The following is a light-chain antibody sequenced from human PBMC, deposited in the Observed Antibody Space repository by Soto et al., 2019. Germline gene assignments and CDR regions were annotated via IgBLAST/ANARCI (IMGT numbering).Light chain of an antibody. J-gene: IGKJ5*01. V-gene: IGKV1-5*03. CDR1: QSVTTW. CDR3: QHYSTYPNP. CDR2: KAS. Sequence: IQMSQSASNLFACVGDGGTITCRASQSVTTWLAWYQQKPGKAPKLLVYKASNLESGLPSRFTGSGSGTEFTLTISSLQSDDFAPYYCQHYSTYPNPFGQGTRLDIK.